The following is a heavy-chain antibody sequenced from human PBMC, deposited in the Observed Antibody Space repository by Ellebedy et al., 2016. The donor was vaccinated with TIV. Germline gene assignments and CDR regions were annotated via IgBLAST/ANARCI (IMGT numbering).Heavy chain of an antibody. J-gene: IGHJ4*02. CDR2: IYYSGNT. D-gene: IGHD3-3*01. CDR1: GGSISSSSYY. Sequence: SETLSLTXTVSGGSISSSSYYWGWIRQPPGKGLEWIGSIYYSGNTYYNPSLKSLVTISIDTSKNQFSLRLSSVTAADTAIYRCARRKVTIPRADAYFDYWGQGILVTVSS. CDR3: ARRKVTIPRADAYFDY. V-gene: IGHV4-39*01.